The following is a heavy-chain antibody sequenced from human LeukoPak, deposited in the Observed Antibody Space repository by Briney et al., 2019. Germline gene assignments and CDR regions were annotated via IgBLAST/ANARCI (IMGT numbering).Heavy chain of an antibody. J-gene: IGHJ5*02. CDR3: AKTGSTVTTLNWFDP. CDR1: GFTFSSNG. D-gene: IGHD4-17*01. CDR2: ISVSGGIT. V-gene: IGHV3-23*01. Sequence: GGSLRPSCAASGFTFSSNGMSWVRQAPRKRLEWVSGISVSGGITFYADSVKGRFTISRDNSKNTLYLQMNSLRGEDTAVYYCAKTGSTVTTLNWFDPWGQGTLVTVSS.